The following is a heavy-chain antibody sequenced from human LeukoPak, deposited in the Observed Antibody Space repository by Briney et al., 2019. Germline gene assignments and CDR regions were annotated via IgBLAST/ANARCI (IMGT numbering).Heavy chain of an antibody. D-gene: IGHD5-18*01. J-gene: IGHJ3*02. CDR1: GFTVSSNY. Sequence: TGGSLRLSCAASGFTVSSNYMSWVRQAPGKGLEWVSVIYSGGSTYYADSAKGRFTISRDNSKNTLYLQMNSLRAEDTAVYYCARVKTAMVDDAFDIWGQGTVVTVSS. V-gene: IGHV3-53*01. CDR3: ARVKTAMVDDAFDI. CDR2: IYSGGST.